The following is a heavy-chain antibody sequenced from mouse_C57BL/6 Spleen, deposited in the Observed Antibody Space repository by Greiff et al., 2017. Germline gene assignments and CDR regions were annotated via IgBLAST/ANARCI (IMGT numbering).Heavy chain of an antibody. CDR2: IYPSDSET. CDR3: AVWVRRGWFAY. D-gene: IGHD2-14*01. J-gene: IGHJ3*01. CDR1: GYTFTSSW. V-gene: IGHV1-61*01. Sequence: QVQLQQPGAELVRPGSSVKLSCKASGYTFTSSWMAWVKQRPGQGLEWIGNIYPSDSETHYNQKFKDQATLTVDKSSSTAYMQLSSLTSEDSAVYYCAVWVRRGWFAYWGQGTLVTVSA.